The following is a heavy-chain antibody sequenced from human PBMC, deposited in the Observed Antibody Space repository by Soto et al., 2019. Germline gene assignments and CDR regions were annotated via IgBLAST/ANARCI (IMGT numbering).Heavy chain of an antibody. J-gene: IGHJ3*02. D-gene: IGHD2-15*01. Sequence: PGGSLRLSCAASGFTFDDYAMHWVRQAPGKGLEWVSGISWNSGSIGYADSVKGRFTISRDNAKNSLYLQMNSLRAEDTALYYCAKDREVAATARLGAFDIWGQGSMVTVSS. V-gene: IGHV3-9*01. CDR2: ISWNSGSI. CDR3: AKDREVAATARLGAFDI. CDR1: GFTFDDYA.